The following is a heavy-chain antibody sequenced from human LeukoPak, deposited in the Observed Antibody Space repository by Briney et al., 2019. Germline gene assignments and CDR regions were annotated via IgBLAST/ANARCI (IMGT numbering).Heavy chain of an antibody. V-gene: IGHV1-24*01. Sequence: ASVKVSCKVSGYTLTELSMHWVRQAPGEGLEWMGGFDPEDGETIYAQKFQGRVTMTEDTSTDTAYMELSSLRSEDTAVYYCATGGDFIVGATLDYWGQGTLVTVSS. CDR2: FDPEDGET. CDR3: ATGGDFIVGATLDY. J-gene: IGHJ4*02. D-gene: IGHD1-26*01. CDR1: GYTLTELS.